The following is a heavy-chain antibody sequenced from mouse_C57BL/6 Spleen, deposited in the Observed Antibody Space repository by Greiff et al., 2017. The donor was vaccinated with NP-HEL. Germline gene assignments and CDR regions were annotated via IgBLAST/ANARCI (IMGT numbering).Heavy chain of an antibody. V-gene: IGHV3-6*01. D-gene: IGHD1-1*01. CDR2: ISYDGSN. CDR3: ARDIDYYGSSSFAC. CDR1: GYSITSGYY. Sequence: DVKLQESGPGLVKPSQSLSLTCSVTGYSITSGYYWNWIRQLPGNKLEWMGYISYDGSNNYNPSFKNRISITRDTSKNQFFLKLNSVTTEDTATYYCARDIDYYGSSSFACWGQGPLVTVAT. J-gene: IGHJ3*01.